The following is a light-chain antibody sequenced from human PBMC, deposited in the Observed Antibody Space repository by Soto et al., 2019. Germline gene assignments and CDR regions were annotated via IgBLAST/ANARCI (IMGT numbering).Light chain of an antibody. CDR2: EVS. CDR1: SSDVGGYNY. V-gene: IGLV2-8*01. J-gene: IGLJ3*02. CDR3: SSYAGSNNWV. Sequence: QSVLTQPPSASGSPGQSVTISCTGTSSDVGGYNYVSWYQQHPGKAPKLMIYEVSKRPLGVPDRFSGSKSGNTASLTVSGLQAEDEADYYCSSYAGSNNWVFGGGTKVTVL.